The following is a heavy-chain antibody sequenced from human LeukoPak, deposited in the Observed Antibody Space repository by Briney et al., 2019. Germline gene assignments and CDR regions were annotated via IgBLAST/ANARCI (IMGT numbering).Heavy chain of an antibody. CDR1: GYTFTSYG. CDR3: ASSPYNWNYEYNY. CDR2: ISAYNGNT. V-gene: IGHV1-18*01. Sequence: ASVKVSCKTSGYTFTSYGINWVRQAPGQGLEWMGWISAYNGNTNYAQKLQGRVTMTTDTSTSTAYMELRSLRSDDTAVYYCASSPYNWNYEYNYWGQGTLVTVSS. J-gene: IGHJ4*02. D-gene: IGHD1-7*01.